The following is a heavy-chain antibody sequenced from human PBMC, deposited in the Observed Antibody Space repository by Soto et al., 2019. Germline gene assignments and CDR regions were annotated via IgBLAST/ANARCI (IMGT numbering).Heavy chain of an antibody. J-gene: IGHJ4*02. V-gene: IGHV3-30-3*01. CDR2: ISYDGSNK. D-gene: IGHD5-18*01. CDR3: ARDLHTAREVDY. Sequence: QVQLVESGGGVVQPGRSLRLSCAASGFTFSSYAMHWVRQAPGKGLECVAVISYDGSNKYYADSVKGRFTISRDNSKNTLYLQMNSLRAEDTAVYYCARDLHTAREVDYWGQGTLVTVSS. CDR1: GFTFSSYA.